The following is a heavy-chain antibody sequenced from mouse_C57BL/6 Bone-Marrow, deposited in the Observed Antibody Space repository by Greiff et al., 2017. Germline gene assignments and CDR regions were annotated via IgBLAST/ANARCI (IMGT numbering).Heavy chain of an antibody. CDR2: IWRGGST. Sequence: QVQLKESGPGLVQPSQSLSITCTVSGFSLTSYGVHWVRQSPGKGLEWLGVIWRGGSTDYNAAFMSRLSITKDNSKSQVFVKMNSLQADDTAIYYCALKWPDDYAMDYWGQGTSVTVSS. CDR1: GFSLTSYG. J-gene: IGHJ4*01. CDR3: ALKWPDDYAMDY. V-gene: IGHV2-5*01.